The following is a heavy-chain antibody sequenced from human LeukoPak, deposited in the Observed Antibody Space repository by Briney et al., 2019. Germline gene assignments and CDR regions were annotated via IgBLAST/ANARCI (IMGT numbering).Heavy chain of an antibody. V-gene: IGHV3-7*01. J-gene: IGHJ4*02. CDR1: RFTFSNSW. CDR2: IKPDGSEK. D-gene: IGHD2-2*01. CDR3: ARVGSTSRAPNS. Sequence: GGSLRLSCAASRFTFSNSWMSWVRQAPGKGLKWVARIKPDGSEKYYVDSVKGRFAISRDNAKNSLYLQMNSLIADDTAIYYCARVGSTSRAPNSWGQGTRVTVSS.